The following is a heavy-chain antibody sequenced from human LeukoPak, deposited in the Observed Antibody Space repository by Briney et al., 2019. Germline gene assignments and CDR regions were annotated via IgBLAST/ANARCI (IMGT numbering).Heavy chain of an antibody. CDR1: GGSVSSISYY. J-gene: IGHJ3*02. CDR2: FHYSGST. D-gene: IGHD3-22*01. Sequence: SETLSLTCTISGGSVSSISYYWGWIRQPPGKGLEWIGSFHYSGSTYYNPSLKSRVTISVDTSKNQFSLKLSSVTAADTAVYYCARDLSGMIVDPRAFDIWGQGTMVAVSS. V-gene: IGHV4-39*02. CDR3: ARDLSGMIVDPRAFDI.